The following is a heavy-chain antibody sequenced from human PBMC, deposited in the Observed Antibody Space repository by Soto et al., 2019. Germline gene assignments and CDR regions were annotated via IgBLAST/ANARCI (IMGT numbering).Heavy chain of an antibody. Sequence: EVQLVESGGGLVQTGGSLRLSCAASGFTFSAYWMSWVRQAPGKGLEWVANIKQAGSEKYYVDSVNGRFIISRDDAKNSLFLQVNSLSVEDTPVYYCAREKRANGYFDYWGQGTLVTVSS. CDR2: IKQAGSEK. CDR1: GFTFSAYW. V-gene: IGHV3-7*01. J-gene: IGHJ4*02. CDR3: AREKRANGYFDY. D-gene: IGHD6-25*01.